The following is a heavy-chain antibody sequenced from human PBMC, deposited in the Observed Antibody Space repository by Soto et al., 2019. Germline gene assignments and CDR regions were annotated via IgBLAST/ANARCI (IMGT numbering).Heavy chain of an antibody. V-gene: IGHV4-30-2*01. D-gene: IGHD4-17*01. CDR3: SRAQYGDYGYGTDV. CDR2: IYHSGYT. CDR1: GGSISSGGYS. Sequence: QLQLQESGSGLVKPSQTLSLTCAVSGGSISSGGYSWIWIRQPPGKGLEWIGYIYHSGYTYYNPSLNSPVTMSVKRFKNEITLMLSSVTAVYPSVYYCSRAQYGDYGYGTDVWGQATTVTASS. J-gene: IGHJ6*02.